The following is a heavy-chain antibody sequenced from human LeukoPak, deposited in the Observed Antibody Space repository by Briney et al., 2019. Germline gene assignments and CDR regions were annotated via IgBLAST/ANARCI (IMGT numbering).Heavy chain of an antibody. Sequence: GSLRLSCAASGFTFGDYSMHWVRQAPGKGLEWVSLINWAGSSTHYTDSVKGRFTISRDNSKNSLYLQMNSLRTEDTAFYYCAKGDKYDTSGYLPGDSWGQGTLVTVSS. J-gene: IGHJ5*01. D-gene: IGHD3-22*01. V-gene: IGHV3-43*01. CDR1: GFTFGDYS. CDR2: INWAGSST. CDR3: AKGDKYDTSGYLPGDS.